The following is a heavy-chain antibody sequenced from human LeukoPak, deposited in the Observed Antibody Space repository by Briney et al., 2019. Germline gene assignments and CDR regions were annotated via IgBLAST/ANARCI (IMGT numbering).Heavy chain of an antibody. CDR1: GFTFSSYS. J-gene: IGHJ4*02. CDR3: AKAFDYDFWSGSSTGGDY. D-gene: IGHD3-3*01. V-gene: IGHV3-21*04. CDR2: ISSSSSYI. Sequence: GGSLRLSCAASGFTFSSYSMNWVRQAPGKGLEWVSSISSSSSYIYYADSVKGRFTISRDNSKNTLYLQMNSLRAEDTAVYYCAKAFDYDFWSGSSTGGDYWGQGTLVTVSS.